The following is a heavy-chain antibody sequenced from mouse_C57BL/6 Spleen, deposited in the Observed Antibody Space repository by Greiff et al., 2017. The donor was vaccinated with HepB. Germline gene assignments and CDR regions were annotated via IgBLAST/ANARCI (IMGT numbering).Heavy chain of an antibody. CDR3: ARSITTVVDAWFAY. CDR1: GYTFTSYG. CDR2: IYPRSGNT. Sequence: VQLQQSGAELARPGASVKLSCKASGYTFTSYGIRWVKQRTGQGLEWIGEIYPRSGNTYYNEKFKGKATLTADESSSTAYMELRSLTSEDSALYVCARSITTVVDAWFAYWGQGTLVTVSA. D-gene: IGHD1-1*01. J-gene: IGHJ3*01. V-gene: IGHV1-81*01.